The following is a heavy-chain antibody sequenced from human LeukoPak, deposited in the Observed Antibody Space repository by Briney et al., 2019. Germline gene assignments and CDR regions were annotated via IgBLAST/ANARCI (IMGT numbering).Heavy chain of an antibody. V-gene: IGHV3-23*01. J-gene: IGHJ4*02. CDR1: GFTFSSYG. CDR3: AKCTDYYGSGSYHDY. D-gene: IGHD3-10*01. CDR2: ISGSGGST. Sequence: GGSLRLSCAASGFTFSSYGMSWVRQAPGKGLEWVSAISGSGGSTYYADSVKGRFTISRDNSKNTLYLQMNSLRAEDTAVYYCAKCTDYYGSGSYHDYWGQGTLVTVSS.